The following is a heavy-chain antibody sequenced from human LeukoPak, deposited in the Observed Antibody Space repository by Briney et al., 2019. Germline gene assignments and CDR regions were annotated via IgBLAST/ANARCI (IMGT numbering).Heavy chain of an antibody. Sequence: PSQTLSLTCTVSGGSISSGSYYWSWIRQPAGKGLEWIGRIYTSGSTNYNPSLKSRVTISVVTSKNQFSLKLSSVTAADTAVYYCARQEGYSYFFDYWGQGTLVTVSS. CDR3: ARQEGYSYFFDY. CDR1: GGSISSGSYY. J-gene: IGHJ4*02. V-gene: IGHV4-61*02. CDR2: IYTSGST. D-gene: IGHD5-18*01.